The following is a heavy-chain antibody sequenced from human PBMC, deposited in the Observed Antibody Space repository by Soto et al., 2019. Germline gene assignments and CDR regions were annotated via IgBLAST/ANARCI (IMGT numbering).Heavy chain of an antibody. Sequence: ASVKVSCKASGYTFTTYGIAWVRQAPGQGFEWMGWISTYSGLTEYAEKFQGRVTMTTDTSTSTADMELKTLRSDDTAVYFCARGALGYDSRGYYFDYWGQGTLVTVSS. CDR1: GYTFTTYG. V-gene: IGHV1-18*01. CDR2: ISTYSGLT. D-gene: IGHD3-22*01. J-gene: IGHJ4*02. CDR3: ARGALGYDSRGYYFDY.